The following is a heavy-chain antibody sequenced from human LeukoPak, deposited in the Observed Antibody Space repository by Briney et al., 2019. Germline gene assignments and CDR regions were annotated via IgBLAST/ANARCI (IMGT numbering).Heavy chain of an antibody. V-gene: IGHV4-30-4*07. CDR3: AKGAGGFSYYNWFDP. D-gene: IGHD5-18*01. CDR2: ISSTGST. CDR1: GDSISSGGYS. Sequence: SETLSLTCAVSGDSISSGGYSWSWIRQPPGKALEWIGYISSTGSTYYNPSLKSRLSISSDTSKNQFSLKLASVTAADTAIYYCAKGAGGFSYYNWFDPWGQGTLVTVSS. J-gene: IGHJ5*02.